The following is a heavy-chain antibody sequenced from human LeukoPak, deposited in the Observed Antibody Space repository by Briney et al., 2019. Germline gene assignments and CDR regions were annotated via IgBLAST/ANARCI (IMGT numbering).Heavy chain of an antibody. Sequence: SQTLSLTCDISGDTVSSNSAAWNWSRQSPSRGLEWLGRTYYRFKGYYAYAVSVKSRITFSPDTSKNQFSLQLNSVTADDTAVYFCAGGFALDFWGQGTMVTVSS. CDR3: AGGFALDF. V-gene: IGHV6-1*01. J-gene: IGHJ3*01. CDR1: GDTVSSNSAA. CDR2: TYYRFKGYY.